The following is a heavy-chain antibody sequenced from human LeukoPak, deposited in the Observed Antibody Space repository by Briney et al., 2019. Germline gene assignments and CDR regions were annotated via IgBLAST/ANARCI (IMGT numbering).Heavy chain of an antibody. CDR2: IYYSGST. CDR1: GGSISSGGYY. CDR3: ARDTGGDCYSD. J-gene: IGHJ4*02. V-gene: IGHV4-31*03. D-gene: IGHD2-21*02. Sequence: SGTLSLTRTVSGGSISSGGYYWSWIRQHPGKGLEWIGYIYYSGSTYYNPSLKSRVTISVDTSKNQFSLKLSSVTAADTAVYYCARDTGGDCYSDWGQGTLVTVSS.